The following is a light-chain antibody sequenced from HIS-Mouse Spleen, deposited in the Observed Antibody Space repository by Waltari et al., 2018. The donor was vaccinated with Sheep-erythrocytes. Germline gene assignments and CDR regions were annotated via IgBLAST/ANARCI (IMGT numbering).Light chain of an antibody. CDR1: SSDVGSYNL. CDR2: EGS. Sequence: QSALTQPASVSGSPGQSITISCPGTSSDVGSYNLVPWYQQHPGKAPKLMIYEGSKRPSGVSNRSSGSKSGNTASLTISGLQAEDEADYYCCSYAGSSTLFGGGTKLTVL. CDR3: CSYAGSSTL. J-gene: IGLJ3*02. V-gene: IGLV2-23*01.